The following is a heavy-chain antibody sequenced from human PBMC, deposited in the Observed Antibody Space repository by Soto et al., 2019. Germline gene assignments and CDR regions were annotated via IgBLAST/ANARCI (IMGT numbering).Heavy chain of an antibody. CDR3: ARAKSGSIDY. CDR2: INQDGSTN. V-gene: IGHV3-7*01. CDR1: GFTFSTYW. D-gene: IGHD3-10*01. J-gene: IGHJ4*02. Sequence: GGSLRLSCAASGFTFSTYWMSWARQAPGKGLEWVAHINQDGSTNYHVDSVKGRFTISRDNARNSLYLQMKSLRAEDKAVYYCARAKSGSIDYWAPGTLVTVSS.